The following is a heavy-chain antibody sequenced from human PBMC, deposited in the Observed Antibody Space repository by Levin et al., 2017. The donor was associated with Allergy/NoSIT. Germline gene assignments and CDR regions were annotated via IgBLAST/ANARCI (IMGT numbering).Heavy chain of an antibody. Sequence: GASVKVSCKGSGYSFTSYWIGWVRQMPGKGLEWMGIIYPGDSDTRYSPSFQGQVTISADKSISTAYLQWSSLKASDTAMYYCARTAGYSSSWYPDNYYYMDVWGKGTTVTVSS. CDR2: IYPGDSDT. J-gene: IGHJ6*03. CDR3: ARTAGYSSSWYPDNYYYMDV. V-gene: IGHV5-51*01. D-gene: IGHD6-13*01. CDR1: GYSFTSYW.